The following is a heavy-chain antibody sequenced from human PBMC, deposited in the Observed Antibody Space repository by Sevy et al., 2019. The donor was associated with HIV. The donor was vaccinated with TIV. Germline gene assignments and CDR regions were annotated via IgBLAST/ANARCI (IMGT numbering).Heavy chain of an antibody. CDR1: GGSISSGSYY. CDR3: ARDGGWLQQEGYFQH. D-gene: IGHD3-16*01. CDR2: IYTSGST. J-gene: IGHJ1*01. Sequence: SETLSLTCTVSGGSISSGSYYWSWIRQPAGKGLEWIGRIYTSGSTNYNPSLKSRVTISVDTSKNQFSLKLSSVTAADTAVYYCARDGGWLQQEGYFQHWGQGTLVTVSS. V-gene: IGHV4-61*02.